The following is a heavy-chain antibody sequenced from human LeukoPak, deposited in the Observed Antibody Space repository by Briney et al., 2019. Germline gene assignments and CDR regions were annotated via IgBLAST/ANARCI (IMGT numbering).Heavy chain of an antibody. CDR1: GFTFSSYG. CDR3: ARGSSGWSYYYYGMDV. D-gene: IGHD6-19*01. V-gene: IGHV3-33*01. CDR2: IWYDGSNK. Sequence: PGGSLRLSCAASGFTFSSYGMHWVRQAPGKGLEWVAVIWYDGSNKYYADSVKGRFTISRDNSKNTLYLQMSSLRAEDTAVYYCARGSSGWSYYYYGMDVWGQGTTVTVSS. J-gene: IGHJ6*02.